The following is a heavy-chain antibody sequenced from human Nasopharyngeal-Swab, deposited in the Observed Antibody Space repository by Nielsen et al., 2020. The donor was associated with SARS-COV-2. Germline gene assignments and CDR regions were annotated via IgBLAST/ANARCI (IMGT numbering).Heavy chain of an antibody. CDR2: INPNSGGT. Sequence: KVSCKASGYTFTGYYMHWVRQAPGQGLEWMGWINPNSGGTNYAQKFQGWVTMTRDTSISTAYMELSRLRSDDTAVYYCARALGYCSSTSCDTGENYYYYGMDVWGQGTTVTVSS. V-gene: IGHV1-2*04. J-gene: IGHJ6*02. CDR3: ARALGYCSSTSCDTGENYYYYGMDV. CDR1: GYTFTGYY. D-gene: IGHD2-2*02.